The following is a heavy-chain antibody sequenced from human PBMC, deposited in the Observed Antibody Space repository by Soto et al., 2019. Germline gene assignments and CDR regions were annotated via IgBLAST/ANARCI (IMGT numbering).Heavy chain of an antibody. CDR2: IHPHSGAT. CDR1: GYTFTGNY. Sequence: QVQLVQSGAEVKKPGASVKVSCEATGYTFTGNYLHWVRQAPGQGLEWMGWIHPHSGATKYAQKCQGWVTMTRDTSISTAYLDLSSLTSNDTAVYYCVREGVGPTYGWFDPWGQGTLVTVSS. V-gene: IGHV1-2*04. D-gene: IGHD2-8*01. J-gene: IGHJ5*02. CDR3: VREGVGPTYGWFDP.